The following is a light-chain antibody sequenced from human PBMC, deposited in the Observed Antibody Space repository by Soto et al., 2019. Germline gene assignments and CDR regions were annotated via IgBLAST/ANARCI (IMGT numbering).Light chain of an antibody. Sequence: QSVLTQPPSTSGTPGQRVTISCSGSRSNIGSNTVTWYQQLPGTAPKLLPYSNNQRPSGVPDRFSGSKSGTSASLAISGLQSEDEADYYCAAWDDSLNGSYVFGTGTKVTVL. V-gene: IGLV1-44*01. CDR2: SNN. CDR3: AAWDDSLNGSYV. J-gene: IGLJ1*01. CDR1: RSNIGSNT.